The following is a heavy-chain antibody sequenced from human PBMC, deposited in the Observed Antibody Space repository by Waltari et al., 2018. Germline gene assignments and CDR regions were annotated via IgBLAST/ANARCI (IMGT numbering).Heavy chain of an antibody. CDR1: GFSVSKRY. J-gene: IGHJ4*02. Sequence: EVLLVESGGGFIQPGESLRLSCAAFGFSVSKRYRSWVRQTPGKGLEWVSLIHSGGATYYADSVKGRFTISRDNSKNTLYLNMNSLRAEDTAIYYCARGLDQQRAGGLLDFWGQGTLVTVSS. CDR3: ARGLDQQRAGGLLDF. V-gene: IGHV3-53*01. D-gene: IGHD2-2*01. CDR2: IHSGGAT.